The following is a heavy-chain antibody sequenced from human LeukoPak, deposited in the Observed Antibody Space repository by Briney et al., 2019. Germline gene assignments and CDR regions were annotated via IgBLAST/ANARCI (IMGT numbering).Heavy chain of an antibody. CDR1: GFTVSSNY. CDR2: IYSGGST. CDR3: ARDVWWTHNWFDS. Sequence: GGSLRLSCAASGFTVSSNYMSWVRQPPGKGLEWVSVIYSGGSTYYAKSVKGRFTISRDTSKNTLYLQMNSLRAEDTAVYYCARDVWWTHNWFDSWGQGTLVTVSS. J-gene: IGHJ5*01. D-gene: IGHD3-16*01. V-gene: IGHV3-53*01.